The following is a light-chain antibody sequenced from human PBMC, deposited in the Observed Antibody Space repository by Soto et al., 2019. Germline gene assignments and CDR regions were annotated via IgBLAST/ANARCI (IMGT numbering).Light chain of an antibody. V-gene: IGKV3-20*01. CDR2: GAS. Sequence: LVLTQSPGTLSLSPGERATLSCRASQTVSSNYLAWYQQKPGQAPRLLISGASSRATGTPERFSGSGCGKDFALTINRLEPEDFAVYYCEKDYNSWTFGQGPKVEI. CDR1: QTVSSNY. J-gene: IGKJ1*01. CDR3: EKDYNSWT.